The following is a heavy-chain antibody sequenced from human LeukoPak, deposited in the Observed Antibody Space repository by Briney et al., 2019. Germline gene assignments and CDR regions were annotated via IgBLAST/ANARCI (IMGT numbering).Heavy chain of an antibody. J-gene: IGHJ5*02. CDR2: VDPEDGET. V-gene: IGHV1-69-2*01. CDR1: GYTFTDYY. D-gene: IGHD2-2*01. CDR3: ARSTIWNWFDP. Sequence: ATVKISCKVSGYTFTDYYMHWVQQAPGKGLEWMGLVDPEDGETIYAEKFQDRVTITADTSTDTAYMELSSLRSEDTAVYYCARSTIWNWFDPWGQGTLVTVSS.